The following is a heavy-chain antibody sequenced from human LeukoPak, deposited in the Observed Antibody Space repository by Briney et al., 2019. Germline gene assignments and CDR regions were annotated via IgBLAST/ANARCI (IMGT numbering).Heavy chain of an antibody. Sequence: GASVKVSCKASGYTFTSYGISWVRQAPGQGLEWMGGIIPIFGTANYAQKFQGRVTITADKSTSTAYMELSSLRSEDTAVYYCAREGPTMIVVDRTLPDDYWGQGTLVTVSP. D-gene: IGHD3-22*01. V-gene: IGHV1-69*06. CDR1: GYTFTSYG. CDR2: IIPIFGTA. J-gene: IGHJ4*02. CDR3: AREGPTMIVVDRTLPDDY.